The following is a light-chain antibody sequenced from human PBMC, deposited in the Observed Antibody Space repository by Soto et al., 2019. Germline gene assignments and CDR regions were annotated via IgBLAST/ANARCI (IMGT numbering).Light chain of an antibody. V-gene: IGKV3-20*01. J-gene: IGKJ1*01. Sequence: EIVLTQSPGTLSLSPGERATLSCRASQSVSTRDLAWYQQKPGQAPRLLISGASTRATGIPDRLSGSGSGTDFTLSISRLEPGDVAEYYCQQYGNSLWTFGQGTKVEI. CDR1: QSVSTRD. CDR3: QQYGNSLWT. CDR2: GAS.